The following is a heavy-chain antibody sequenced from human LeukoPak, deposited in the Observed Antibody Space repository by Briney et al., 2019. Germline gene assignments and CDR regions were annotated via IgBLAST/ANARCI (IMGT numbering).Heavy chain of an antibody. V-gene: IGHV3-23*01. CDR3: AKEVMQWPWFIGAFDI. CDR1: GFTFSSYA. Sequence: PGGSLRLSCAASGFTFSSYAMSWVGQAPGKGLEWVSAISGSGGSTYYADSVKGRFTISRDNSKNTLYLQMNSLRAEDTAVYYCAKEVMQWPWFIGAFDIWGQGTMVTVSS. CDR2: ISGSGGST. J-gene: IGHJ3*02. D-gene: IGHD3-16*01.